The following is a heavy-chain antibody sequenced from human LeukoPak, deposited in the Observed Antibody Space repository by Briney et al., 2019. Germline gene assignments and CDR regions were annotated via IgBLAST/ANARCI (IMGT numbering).Heavy chain of an antibody. CDR2: MNPNSGNT. Sequence: ASVKVSCKASGYTFTSYDINWVRQATGQGLEWMGWMNPNSGNTGYAQRFQGRVTITRNTSISTAYMELSSLRSEDTAVYYCVSDRSDGGYAESNGYPTFDLWGRGTLVTVSS. CDR1: GYTFTSYD. J-gene: IGHJ2*01. CDR3: VSDRSDGGYAESNGYPTFDL. D-gene: IGHD5-24*01. V-gene: IGHV1-8*03.